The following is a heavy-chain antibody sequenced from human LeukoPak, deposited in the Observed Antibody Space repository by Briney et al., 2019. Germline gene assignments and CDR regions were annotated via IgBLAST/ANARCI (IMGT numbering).Heavy chain of an antibody. CDR1: GFTFSSYE. D-gene: IGHD6-19*01. V-gene: IGHV3-48*03. J-gene: IGHJ4*02. CDR3: ASSDSGWFDY. CDR2: ISSSGSTI. Sequence: GGSLRLSCVASGFTFSSYEMNWVRQAPGKGLEWVSHISSSGSTIYYADSVKGRFTISRDNAKNSLYLQMNSLRAEDTAVYYCASSDSGWFDYWGQGTLVTVSS.